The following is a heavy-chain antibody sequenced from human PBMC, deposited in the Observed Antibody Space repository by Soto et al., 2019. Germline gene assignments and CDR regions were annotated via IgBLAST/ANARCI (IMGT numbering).Heavy chain of an antibody. CDR2: INPSGGST. Sequence: GASVKVSCKASGYTFTSYYMHWVRQAPGQGLEWMGIINPSGGSTSYAQKFQGRVTMTRDTSTSTVYMELSSLRSEDTAVYYCARYRGSDSYAYYFDYWGQGTLVTVSS. D-gene: IGHD5-18*01. CDR3: ARYRGSDSYAYYFDY. CDR1: GYTFTSYY. V-gene: IGHV1-46*01. J-gene: IGHJ4*02.